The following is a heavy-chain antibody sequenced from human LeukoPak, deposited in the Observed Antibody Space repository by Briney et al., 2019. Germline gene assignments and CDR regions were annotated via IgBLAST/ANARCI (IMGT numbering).Heavy chain of an antibody. CDR2: IKQDGSEK. J-gene: IGHJ4*02. V-gene: IGHV3-7*03. CDR1: GFTFSSYW. CDR3: ARDSGYSYGHGTGPIDY. D-gene: IGHD5-18*01. Sequence: GGSLRLSCAASGFTFSSYWMSWVRQAPGKGLEWVANIKQDGSEKYYVDSVKGRFTISRDNAENSLYLQMNSLRAEDTAVYYCARDSGYSYGHGTGPIDYWGQGTLVTVSS.